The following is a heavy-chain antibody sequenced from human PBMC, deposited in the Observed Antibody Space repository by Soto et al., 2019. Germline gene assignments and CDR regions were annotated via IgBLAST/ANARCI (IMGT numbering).Heavy chain of an antibody. CDR3: ARGGYGGNAGCFDY. D-gene: IGHD4-17*01. CDR1: GFTVSSNY. J-gene: IGHJ4*02. V-gene: IGHV3-53*04. Sequence: EVQLVESGGGLVQPGGSLRLSCAASGFTVSSNYMSWVRQAPGKGLEWVSVIYSGGSTYYADSVKGRFTISRHNSKNTLYLEMNSLRAEDTAVYYCARGGYGGNAGCFDYWGQGTLVTVSS. CDR2: IYSGGST.